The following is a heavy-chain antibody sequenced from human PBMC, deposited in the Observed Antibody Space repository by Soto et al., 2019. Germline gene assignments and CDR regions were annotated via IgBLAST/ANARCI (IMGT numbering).Heavy chain of an antibody. D-gene: IGHD2-2*01. V-gene: IGHV1-8*01. Sequence: QVQLAQSGAELKKPGASGKVSCKASGYTFTSSDINWVRQASGQGFEWLGWMNPNSGNTGYAQKFQGRVTMTMETSISTGYLELSSLTSEDIAVYYCARAGYCGTISCGGFDYWGQEALLTVSS. CDR3: ARAGYCGTISCGGFDY. J-gene: IGHJ4*02. CDR2: MNPNSGNT. CDR1: GYTFTSSD.